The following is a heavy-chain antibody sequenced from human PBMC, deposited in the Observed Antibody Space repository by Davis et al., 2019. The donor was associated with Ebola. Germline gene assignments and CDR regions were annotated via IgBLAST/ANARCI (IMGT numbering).Heavy chain of an antibody. Sequence: GESLKISCAASGFTFSSYWMHWVRQAPGKGLVWVSRINSDGSSTSYADSVKGRFTISRDNAKNTLYLQMNSLRAEDTAVYYCAREHSSSPYYYYYGMDVWGQGTTVTVSS. D-gene: IGHD6-13*01. CDR1: GFTFSSYW. V-gene: IGHV3-74*01. CDR3: AREHSSSPYYYYYGMDV. J-gene: IGHJ6*02. CDR2: INSDGSST.